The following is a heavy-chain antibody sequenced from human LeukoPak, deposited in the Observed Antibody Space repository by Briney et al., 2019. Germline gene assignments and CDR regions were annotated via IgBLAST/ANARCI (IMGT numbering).Heavy chain of an antibody. V-gene: IGHV4-39*01. CDR1: GGSISSSSYY. D-gene: IGHD6-19*01. J-gene: IGHJ5*02. Sequence: SETLSLTCTVSGGSISSSSYYWGWIRQPPGKGLEWIGSIYYSGITYYNPSLKSRVTISVDTSKNQFSLKLSPVTAADTAVYYCARRGHSSGWYWFDPWGQGNLVTVSS. CDR3: ARRGHSSGWYWFDP. CDR2: IYYSGIT.